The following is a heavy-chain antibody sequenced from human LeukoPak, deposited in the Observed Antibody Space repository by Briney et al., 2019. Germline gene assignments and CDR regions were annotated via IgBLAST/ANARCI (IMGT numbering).Heavy chain of an antibody. V-gene: IGHV1-18*01. CDR2: ISAYNGNT. CDR3: ASTENWYFDL. Sequence: PRASVKVSCTASGYTFTSYGISWVRQAPGQGLEWMGWISAYNGNTNYAQKLQGRVTMTADTSTSTAYMELRSLRSDDTAVYYCASTENWYFDLWGRGTLVTVSS. J-gene: IGHJ2*01. D-gene: IGHD1-14*01. CDR1: GYTFTSYG.